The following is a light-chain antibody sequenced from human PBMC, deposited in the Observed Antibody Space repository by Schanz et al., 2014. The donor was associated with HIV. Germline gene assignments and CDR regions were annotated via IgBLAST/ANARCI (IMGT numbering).Light chain of an antibody. Sequence: DIQMTQSPSTLSASVGDRVTMTCRTSQSVSDSLAWFQQKPGKAPKLLIYKASPLENGVPSTFSGSGSGTAFTQPISGLQPDDFAPYHCQQYYSYPYPFGQGTKLHI. CDR2: KAS. V-gene: IGKV1-5*03. CDR1: QSVSDS. CDR3: QQYYSYPYP. J-gene: IGKJ2*01.